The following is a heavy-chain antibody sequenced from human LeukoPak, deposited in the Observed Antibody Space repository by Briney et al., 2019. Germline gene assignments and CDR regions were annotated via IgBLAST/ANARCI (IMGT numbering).Heavy chain of an antibody. J-gene: IGHJ4*02. V-gene: IGHV1-69*01. CDR3: AREGAVGDILSGYFDY. CDR2: IFPIFGTA. D-gene: IGHD3-9*01. CDR1: GGTFSSYA. Sequence: AAVKVSCKASGGTFSSYATSWVRQAPGQGRERMGQIFPIFGTANYAQKFQGRVTITADESTSSAYMELSSLRSEDTAVYYCAREGAVGDILSGYFDYWGQGTLVTVSS.